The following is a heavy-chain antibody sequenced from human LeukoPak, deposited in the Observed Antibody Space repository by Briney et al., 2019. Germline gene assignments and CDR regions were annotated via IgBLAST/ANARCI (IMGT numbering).Heavy chain of an antibody. Sequence: ASVKVSCKASGYTFNCYYIRWVRQAPGQGLEWMGWINPNSGGTNYAQKFQGRVTMTRDTSISTAYMELSRLRSDDTAVYSCARPGTLGYSGNYYYFDYWGQGTLVTVSS. J-gene: IGHJ4*02. CDR1: GYTFNCYY. CDR2: INPNSGGT. CDR3: ARPGTLGYSGNYYYFDY. V-gene: IGHV1-2*02. D-gene: IGHD1-26*01.